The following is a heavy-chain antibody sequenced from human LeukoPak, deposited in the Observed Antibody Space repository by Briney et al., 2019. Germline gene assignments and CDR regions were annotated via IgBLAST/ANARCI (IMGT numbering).Heavy chain of an antibody. J-gene: IGHJ4*02. D-gene: IGHD3-10*01. CDR2: IKEDGSEK. V-gene: IGHV3-7*03. Sequence: GGSLRLSCVASGFPLRSHWMSWVRQAPGKGLEWVVHIKEDGSEKNYVDSVKGRFTISRDNAKNSLFLQMNSLRVEDTAVYYCARDKPWEYGSGSKFDYWGQGTLVTVSS. CDR1: GFPLRSHW. CDR3: ARDKPWEYGSGSKFDY.